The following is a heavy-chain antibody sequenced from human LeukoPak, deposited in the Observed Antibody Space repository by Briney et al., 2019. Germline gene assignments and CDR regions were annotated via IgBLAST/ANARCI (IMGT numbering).Heavy chain of an antibody. V-gene: IGHV1-18*01. D-gene: IGHD6-19*01. Sequence: ASVKVSCKASGYTFINYGISWVRPAPGQGLEWMGWITAYNGNTNYAQKLQGRVTMTTDTSTSTAYMELGSLRSDDTAVYYCARGGSGWYEDYWGQGTLVTVSS. CDR3: ARGGSGWYEDY. CDR1: GYTFINYG. J-gene: IGHJ4*02. CDR2: ITAYNGNT.